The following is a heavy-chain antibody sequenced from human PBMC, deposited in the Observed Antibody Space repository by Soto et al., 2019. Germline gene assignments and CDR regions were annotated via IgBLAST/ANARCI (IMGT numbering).Heavy chain of an antibody. CDR2: VSSTSGTM. Sequence: EVQLVESGGGLVQPGRSLRLSCAASGFTFADYAMHWVRQAPGKGLEWVSGVSSTSGTMGYADSVRGRFTISRDNAKNSLYLQMNSLRAEDTALYYCAKDFPTHYFYMDVWGKGTTVTVSS. V-gene: IGHV3-9*01. CDR1: GFTFADYA. J-gene: IGHJ6*03. CDR3: AKDFPTHYFYMDV.